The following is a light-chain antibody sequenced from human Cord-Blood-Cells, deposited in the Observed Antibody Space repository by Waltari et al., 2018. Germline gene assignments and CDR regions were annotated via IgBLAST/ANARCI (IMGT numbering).Light chain of an antibody. V-gene: IGLV2-14*01. J-gene: IGLJ1*01. CDR3: SSYTSSSTLRV. CDR2: DVS. Sequence: QSALTQPASVSGSPGQSITISCTGTSSDVGGYIYVSWYQQHQGKAPKLMIYDVSKRPSGVSNRFSGSKSGNTASLTISGLQAEDEADYYCSSYTSSSTLRVFGTGTKVTVL. CDR1: SSDVGGYIY.